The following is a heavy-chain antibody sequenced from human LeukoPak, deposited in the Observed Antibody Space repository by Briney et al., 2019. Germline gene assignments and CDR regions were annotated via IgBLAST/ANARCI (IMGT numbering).Heavy chain of an antibody. Sequence: GVSLGLSCAASGFTFSSYGKHGVRRAPGKGLEGGAVIWYDGSNKYYADAVKGRFTISRDNSKNTLYLQMTSPRAEDTAVYYCARDTSGWFDPWGQATLVTAS. J-gene: IGHJ5*02. CDR2: IWYDGSNK. V-gene: IGHV3-33*01. CDR1: GFTFSSYG. D-gene: IGHD2-2*01. CDR3: ARDTSGWFDP.